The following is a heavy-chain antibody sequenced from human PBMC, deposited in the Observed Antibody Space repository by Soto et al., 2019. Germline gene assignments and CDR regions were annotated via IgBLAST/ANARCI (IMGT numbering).Heavy chain of an antibody. V-gene: IGHV3-23*01. J-gene: IGHJ6*02. D-gene: IGHD3-16*01. Sequence: PGGSLRLSCVASGFSFGTHAMPWVRQAPGKGLEWVSGISAGSGNSYYADSVKGRFTVSRENSKNTLYLQMNSLRAEDTAVYYCAKGGGGMDVWGQGTTVTVCS. CDR1: GFSFGTHA. CDR2: ISAGSGNS. CDR3: AKGGGGMDV.